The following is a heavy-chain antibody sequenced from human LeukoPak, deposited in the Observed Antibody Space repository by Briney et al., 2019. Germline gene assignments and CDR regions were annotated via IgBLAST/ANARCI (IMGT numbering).Heavy chain of an antibody. CDR3: ARLTKGRYFDYIFDC. J-gene: IGHJ4*02. Sequence: PSETLSLTCTVSGDSVSNSLKYWGWLRQPPGKGLEWIGNTYYTGSTYSNPTLKSRVTMSVDTSKNQFSLKLSSVTAADTAVYYCARLTKGRYFDYIFDCWGQGTLLTVSS. V-gene: IGHV4-39*01. D-gene: IGHD3-9*01. CDR1: GDSVSNSLKY. CDR2: TYYTGST.